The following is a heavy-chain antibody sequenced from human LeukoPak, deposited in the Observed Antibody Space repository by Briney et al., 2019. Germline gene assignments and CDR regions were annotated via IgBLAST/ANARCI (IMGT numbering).Heavy chain of an antibody. Sequence: SETLSLTCSVSGGTISSSNYLWGWIRQPPGMGLEWIASIYYRGNTYYNPSLKSRVTIYIDTSKNHFSLKVTSVTAADTAIYYCARQKYIGRNNWFDAWGQGSLVTVSS. D-gene: IGHD5-18*01. CDR2: IYYRGNT. CDR1: GGTISSSNYL. V-gene: IGHV4-39*01. J-gene: IGHJ5*02. CDR3: ARQKYIGRNNWFDA.